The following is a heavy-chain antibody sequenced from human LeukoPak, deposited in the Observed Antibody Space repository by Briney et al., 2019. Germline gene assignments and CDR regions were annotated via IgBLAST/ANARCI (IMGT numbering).Heavy chain of an antibody. CDR2: IIPIFGTA. V-gene: IGHV1-69*13. Sequence: ASVKVSCKASGGTFSSYAISWVRQAPGQGLEWMGGIIPIFGTANYAQKFQGRVTITADESTSTAYMELNSLRAEDTAVYYCARDRSGYYNDLSDYWGQGTLVTVSS. CDR3: ARDRSGYYNDLSDY. D-gene: IGHD3-3*01. J-gene: IGHJ4*02. CDR1: GGTFSSYA.